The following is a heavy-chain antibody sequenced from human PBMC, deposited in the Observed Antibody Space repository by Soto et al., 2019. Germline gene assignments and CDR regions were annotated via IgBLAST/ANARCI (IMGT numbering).Heavy chain of an antibody. Sequence: QVQLQQWGAGLLKPSETLSLTCAVYGGSFSGYYWIWIRQPPGKGLEWFVEINHSGSTNYTPSLKSRVTISVDTYKNPFSLKLSSVTAADTAVYYCARGDVWGDYGDSHDAFDIWGQGTIVTFSS. V-gene: IGHV4-34*01. CDR1: GGSFSGYY. D-gene: IGHD4-17*01. J-gene: IGHJ3*02. CDR3: ARGDVWGDYGDSHDAFDI. CDR2: INHSGST.